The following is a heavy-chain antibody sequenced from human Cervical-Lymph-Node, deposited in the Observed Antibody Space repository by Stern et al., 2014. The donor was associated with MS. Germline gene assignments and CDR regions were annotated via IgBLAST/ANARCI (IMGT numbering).Heavy chain of an antibody. CDR3: ARDPHYYDSSGYQVHFDY. CDR2: ISAYNGNT. D-gene: IGHD3-22*01. J-gene: IGHJ4*02. V-gene: IGHV1-18*01. CDR1: GYTFTSYG. Sequence: VQLVESGAEVKKPGASVKVSCKASGYTFTSYGISWVRQAPGQGLEWMGWISAYNGNTNYAQKLQGRVTMTTDTSTSTAYMELRILRSDDTAVYYCARDPHYYDSSGYQVHFDYWGQGTLVTVSS.